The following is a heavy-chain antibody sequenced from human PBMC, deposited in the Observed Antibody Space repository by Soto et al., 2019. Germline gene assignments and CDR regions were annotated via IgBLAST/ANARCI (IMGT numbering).Heavy chain of an antibody. D-gene: IGHD6-19*01. V-gene: IGHV3-11*01. CDR2: ISSSGDTG. CDR1: GFTLSAYY. CDR3: ARDRGAVVGQFFDY. Sequence: GSLRLSCAASGFTLSAYYMSWIRQAPGKGLEWISYISSSGDTGNYADSVKGRFTVSRDNAKNSLYLQMNSLRGEDTAVYYCARDRGAVVGQFFDYWGQGTLVTVSS. J-gene: IGHJ4*02.